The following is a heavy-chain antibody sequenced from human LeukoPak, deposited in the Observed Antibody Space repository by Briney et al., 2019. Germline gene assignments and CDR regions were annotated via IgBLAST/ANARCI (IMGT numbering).Heavy chain of an antibody. CDR1: GYSFTSYW. V-gene: IGHV5-51*01. CDR2: IFPGDSDT. D-gene: IGHD3-16*01. Sequence: GESLKISCKGSGYSFTSYWIGWVRQMPGKGLECMGIIFPGDSDTKYSPSFQGQVTVSADKSISTAYLQWSSLKASDTAMYYCATYFAGAETFDIWGQGTMVTVSS. J-gene: IGHJ3*02. CDR3: ATYFAGAETFDI.